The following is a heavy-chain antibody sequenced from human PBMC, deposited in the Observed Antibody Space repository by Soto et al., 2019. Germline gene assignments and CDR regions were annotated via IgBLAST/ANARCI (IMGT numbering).Heavy chain of an antibody. CDR3: ARGGLLVPTASPVDF. Sequence: PGGSLRLSCAASGFTFSDYYMSWIRQAPGKGLEWVSYMSSSSYRNYADSVKGRFTISRDNAKNSLYLQMNSLGAEDTAVYHCARGGLLVPTASPVDFWGQGVLVTVSS. CDR2: MSSSSYR. D-gene: IGHD2-21*02. CDR1: GFTFSDYY. V-gene: IGHV3-11*06. J-gene: IGHJ4*02.